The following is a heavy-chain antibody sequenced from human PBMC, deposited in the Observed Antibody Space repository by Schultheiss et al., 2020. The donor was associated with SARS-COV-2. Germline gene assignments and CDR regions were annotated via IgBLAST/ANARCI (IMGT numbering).Heavy chain of an antibody. CDR3: ARRSTATYYGMDV. CDR1: GFTFSSYS. J-gene: IGHJ6*02. Sequence: GGSLRLSCAASGFTFSSYSMNWVRQAPGKGLEWVAVISYDGSNKYYADSVKGRFTISRDNSKNTLYLQMNSLRAEDTAVYYCARRSTATYYGMDVWGQGTTVTVSS. V-gene: IGHV3-30*05. CDR2: ISYDGSNK. D-gene: IGHD4-11*01.